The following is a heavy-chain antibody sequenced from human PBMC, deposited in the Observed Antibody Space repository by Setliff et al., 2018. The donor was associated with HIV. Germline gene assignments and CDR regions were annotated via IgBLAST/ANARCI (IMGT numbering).Heavy chain of an antibody. D-gene: IGHD3-22*01. CDR2: IYPDESDS. J-gene: IGHJ4*02. CDR1: GYSFPTYW. CDR3: ARVDMGYYYDSSGYSHFDH. Sequence: GESLKISCKGSGYSFPTYWIAWVRQMPGKGLEWMGVIYPDESDSRYSPSFRGQVTISADKSINTAYLQWSSLKASDTAMYYCARVDMGYYYDSSGYSHFDHWGPGTLVTVSS. V-gene: IGHV5-51*01.